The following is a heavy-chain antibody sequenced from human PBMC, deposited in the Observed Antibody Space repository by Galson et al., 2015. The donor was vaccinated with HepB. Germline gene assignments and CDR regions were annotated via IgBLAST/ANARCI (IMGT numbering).Heavy chain of an antibody. D-gene: IGHD3-22*01. CDR3: AREGYYYDSIGYSADY. J-gene: IGHJ4*02. V-gene: IGHV5-51*03. Sequence: QSGAEVKKPGESLKISCKGSGYSFTSYWIGWVRQMPGKGLEWMGIIYPGDSDTRYSPSFQGQVTISADKSISTAYLQWSSLKASDTAIYYCAREGYYYDSIGYSADYWGQGTLVTVSS. CDR2: IYPGDSDT. CDR1: GYSFTSYW.